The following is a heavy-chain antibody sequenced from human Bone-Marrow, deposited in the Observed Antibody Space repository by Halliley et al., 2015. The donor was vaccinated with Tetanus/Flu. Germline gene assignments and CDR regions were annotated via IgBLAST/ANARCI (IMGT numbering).Heavy chain of an antibody. CDR3: ARGTLHCSPFDY. V-gene: IGHV3-33*01. CDR2: ILSDGTST. Sequence: SLRLSCAASGFRFDNYAMHWVRQAPGKGLDWVAVILSDGTSTNYIDSVKGRFTISRDNSKNTLYLQLNSLRVEDTAVYYCARGTLHCSPFDYWGQGTLVTVSS. CDR1: GFRFDNYA. D-gene: IGHD2-15*01. J-gene: IGHJ4*02.